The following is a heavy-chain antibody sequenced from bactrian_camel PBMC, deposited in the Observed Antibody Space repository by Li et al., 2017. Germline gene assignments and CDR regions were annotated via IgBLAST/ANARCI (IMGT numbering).Heavy chain of an antibody. D-gene: IGHD1*01. Sequence: HVQLVESGGGSVQAGGSLRLSCAVSGYSWCRYDISWYRQAPRKERAFVSQIDPDGHTNYADSVKGRFTISQDNAQNTVYLQMNNLRPDDTAVYRCAYSWNVSARTALETITTYELGYWGEGTQVTVS. J-gene: IGHJ6*01. CDR1: GYSWCRYD. V-gene: IGHV3S53*01. CDR2: IDPDGHT. CDR3: AYSWNVSARTALETITTYELGY.